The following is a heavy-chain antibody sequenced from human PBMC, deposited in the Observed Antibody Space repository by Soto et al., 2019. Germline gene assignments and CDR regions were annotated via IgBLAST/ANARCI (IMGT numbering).Heavy chain of an antibody. CDR1: GFTFSSFS. J-gene: IGHJ4*02. Sequence: GGSLRLSCAASGFTFSSFSISWVRQAPGKGLEWVSSISGSGESTYYADSVKGRLSISRDNSKNTLYLQMNSLRAEDTAVYYCAKRREGGYYIFDYWGQGTPGTVPS. CDR2: ISGSGEST. V-gene: IGHV3-23*01. D-gene: IGHD3-10*01. CDR3: AKRREGGYYIFDY.